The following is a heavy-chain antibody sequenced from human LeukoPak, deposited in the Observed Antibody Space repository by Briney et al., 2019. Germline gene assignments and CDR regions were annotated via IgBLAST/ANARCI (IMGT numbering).Heavy chain of an antibody. D-gene: IGHD3-10*01. CDR2: INHSEST. CDR3: ARRNMVRGVYDLFFDY. CDR1: GGSFSGYY. Sequence: PSETLSLTCAVYGGSFSGYYWSWIRQPPGKGLEWIGEINHSESTNYNPSLKSRVTMSVDTSKNQFSLKLSSVTAADTAVYYCARRNMVRGVYDLFFDYWGQETLVTVSS. V-gene: IGHV4-34*01. J-gene: IGHJ4*02.